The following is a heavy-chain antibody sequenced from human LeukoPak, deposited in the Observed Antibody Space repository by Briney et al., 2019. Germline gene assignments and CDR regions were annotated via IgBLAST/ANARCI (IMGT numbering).Heavy chain of an antibody. CDR2: IYYSGST. D-gene: IGHD1-26*01. V-gene: IGHV4-59*08. CDR3: ARHVKGATPLFYFDY. J-gene: IGHJ4*02. CDR1: GGSISSYY. Sequence: SETLSLTCTVSGGSISSYYWSWIRQPPGKGLEWIGSIYYSGSTNYNPSLKSRVTISVDTSKNQFSLKLSSVTAADTAVYYCARHVKGATPLFYFDYWGQGTLVTVSS.